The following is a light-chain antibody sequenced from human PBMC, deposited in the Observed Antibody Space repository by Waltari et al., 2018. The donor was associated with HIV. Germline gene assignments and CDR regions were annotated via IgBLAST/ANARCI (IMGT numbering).Light chain of an antibody. Sequence: SYVLTQPPSVSVAPGQTARITCGGNNIGRKSVHWYQQKPGQAPVLVVYDDSDRPYGIPDRFDGSRAGNPATLTISRVEGGDEADYYCQVWDSSSDHHYVFGTGTKVTVL. CDR2: DDS. CDR3: QVWDSSSDHHYV. CDR1: NIGRKS. J-gene: IGLJ1*01. V-gene: IGLV3-21*02.